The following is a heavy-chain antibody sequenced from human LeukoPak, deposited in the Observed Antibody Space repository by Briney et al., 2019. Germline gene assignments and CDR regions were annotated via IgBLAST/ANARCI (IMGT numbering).Heavy chain of an antibody. V-gene: IGHV3-23*01. J-gene: IGHJ4*02. CDR3: AKDRTGIVGATALDY. CDR2: ISGSGGST. CDR1: GFTFSSYA. D-gene: IGHD1-26*01. Sequence: GGSLRLSCAASGFTFSSYAMSWVRQAPGKGLEWVSAISGSGGSTYYADSVKGRFTISRDNSKNTLYLQMNSLRAEDTAVYYCAKDRTGIVGATALDYWGQGTLVTVSS.